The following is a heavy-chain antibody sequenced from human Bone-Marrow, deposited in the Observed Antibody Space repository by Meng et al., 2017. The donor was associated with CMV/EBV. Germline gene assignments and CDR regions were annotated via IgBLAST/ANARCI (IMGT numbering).Heavy chain of an antibody. CDR2: IKQDGSEK. CDR1: GFTFSSYW. D-gene: IGHD2-2*01. J-gene: IGHJ4*02. Sequence: GESLKISCAASGFTFSSYWMSWVRQAPGKGLEWVANIKQDGSEKYYVDSVKGRFTTSRDNAKNSLYLQMNSLRAEDTAVYYCASEPDYYWGQGTLVTVSS. CDR3: ASEPDYY. V-gene: IGHV3-7*01.